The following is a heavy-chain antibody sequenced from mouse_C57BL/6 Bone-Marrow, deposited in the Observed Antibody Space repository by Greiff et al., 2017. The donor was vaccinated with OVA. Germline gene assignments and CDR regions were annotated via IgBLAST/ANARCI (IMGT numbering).Heavy chain of an antibody. J-gene: IGHJ1*03. CDR3: TTAPTTVVHFDV. CDR2: IDPENGDT. D-gene: IGHD1-1*01. Sequence: EVKLQESGAELVRPGASVKLSCTASGFNIKDDYMHWVKQRPEQGLEWIGWIDPENGDTEYASKFQGKATITADTSSNTAYLQLSSLTSEDTAVYYCTTAPTTVVHFDVWGTGTTVTVSS. V-gene: IGHV14-4*01. CDR1: GFNIKDDY.